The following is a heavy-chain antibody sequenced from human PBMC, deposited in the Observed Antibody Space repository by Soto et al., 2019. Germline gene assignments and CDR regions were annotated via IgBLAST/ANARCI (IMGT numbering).Heavy chain of an antibody. D-gene: IGHD3-3*01. Sequence: ASVKVSCKASGYTFTSYGISWVRQAPGQGLEWMGWISAYNGNTNYAQKLQGRVTMTTDTSTSTAYMELRSLRSDDTAVYYCARASRIRFLEWLLNENWFDPWGQGTLVTV. V-gene: IGHV1-18*04. CDR2: ISAYNGNT. CDR3: ARASRIRFLEWLLNENWFDP. J-gene: IGHJ5*02. CDR1: GYTFTSYG.